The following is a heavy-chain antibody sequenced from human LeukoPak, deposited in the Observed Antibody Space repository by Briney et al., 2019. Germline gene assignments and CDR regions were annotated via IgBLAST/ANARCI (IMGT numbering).Heavy chain of an antibody. V-gene: IGHV4-59*01. CDR2: IYYSGST. CDR3: ARVSRGKDSSGYYFLQNDY. D-gene: IGHD3-22*01. CDR1: GGSISSYY. Sequence: PSETLSLTCTVSGGSISSYYWSWIRQPPGKGLEWIGYIYYSGSTNYNPSLKSRVTISVDTSKNQFSLKLSSVTAADTAVYYCARVSRGKDSSGYYFLQNDYWGQGTLVTVSS. J-gene: IGHJ4*02.